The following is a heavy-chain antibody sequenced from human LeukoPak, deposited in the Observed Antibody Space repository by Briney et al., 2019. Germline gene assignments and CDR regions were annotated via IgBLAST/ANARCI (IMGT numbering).Heavy chain of an antibody. CDR3: AAYQLPTRRYCFDP. D-gene: IGHD2-2*01. J-gene: IGHJ5*02. V-gene: IGHV4-59*01. CDR2: IYYSGST. CDR1: GGSMSSYY. Sequence: SETLSLTCTVSGGSMSSYYWSWIRQPPGKGLEWIGYIYYSGSTNYNPSLKSRVTISVDTSKNQFSLKLTSVTAADTAVYYCAAYQLPTRRYCFDPWGQGTLVTVSS.